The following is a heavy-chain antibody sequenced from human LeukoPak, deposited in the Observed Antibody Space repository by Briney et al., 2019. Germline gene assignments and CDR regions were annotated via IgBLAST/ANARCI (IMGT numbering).Heavy chain of an antibody. CDR1: GFTFSNAW. J-gene: IGHJ4*02. CDR3: ARDRVIVATFFDY. V-gene: IGHV3-15*01. CDR2: IKSKTDGGTT. Sequence: GGSLRLSCAASGFTFSNAWMSWVRQAPGKGLEWVGRIKSKTDGGTTDYAAPVKGRFTISRDDSKNTLYLQMNSLKTEDTAVYYCARDRVIVATFFDYWGQGTLVTVSS. D-gene: IGHD5-12*01.